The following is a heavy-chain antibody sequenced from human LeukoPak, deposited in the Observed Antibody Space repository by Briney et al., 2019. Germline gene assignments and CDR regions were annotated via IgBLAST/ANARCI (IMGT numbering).Heavy chain of an antibody. CDR3: ARDLDYYGSSGYYPF. CDR2: INPNSGGT. CDR1: GYTFTGYY. D-gene: IGHD3-22*01. V-gene: IGHV1-2*02. Sequence: ASVKVSCKASGYTFTGYYMHWVRQAPGQGLEWMGWINPNSGGTNYAQKFQGRVTMTRDTSISTAYMELSRLRSDDTAVYYCARDLDYYGSSGYYPFWGQGTLVTVSS. J-gene: IGHJ4*02.